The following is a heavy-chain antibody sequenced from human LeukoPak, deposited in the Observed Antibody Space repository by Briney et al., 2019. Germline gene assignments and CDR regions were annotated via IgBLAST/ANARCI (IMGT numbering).Heavy chain of an antibody. D-gene: IGHD1-7*01. V-gene: IGHV4-59*01. CDR1: GGSISSYY. CDR3: ASITGTTLGAFDI. CDR2: IYYSGSA. Sequence: SGTLSLTCTASGGSISSYYWSWIRQPPGKGLEWIGYIYYSGSANYNPSLKSRVTISVDTSKNQFSLKLSSVTAADTAVYYCASITGTTLGAFDIWGQGTMVTVSS. J-gene: IGHJ3*02.